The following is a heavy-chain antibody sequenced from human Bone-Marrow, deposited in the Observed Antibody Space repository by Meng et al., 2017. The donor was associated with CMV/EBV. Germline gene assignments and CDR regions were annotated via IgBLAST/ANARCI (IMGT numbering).Heavy chain of an antibody. CDR1: GGSISSGDYY. V-gene: IGHV4-30-4*08. CDR2: IYYSGST. Sequence: QVQLQDPGPGLVKPSQTLSLTCTVSGGSISSGDYYWSWIRQPPGKGLEWIGYIYYSGSTYYNPSLKSRVTISVDTSKNQFSLKLSSVTAADTAVYYCARGAYDFWSGYNWFDPWGQGTLVTVSS. J-gene: IGHJ5*02. D-gene: IGHD3-3*01. CDR3: ARGAYDFWSGYNWFDP.